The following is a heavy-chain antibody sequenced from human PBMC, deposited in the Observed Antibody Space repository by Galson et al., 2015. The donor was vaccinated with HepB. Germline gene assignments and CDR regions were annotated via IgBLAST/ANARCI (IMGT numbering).Heavy chain of an antibody. D-gene: IGHD2-15*01. V-gene: IGHV1-18*01. J-gene: IGHJ6*02. Sequence: SVKVSCKASGYTFTSYGISWVRQAPGQGLEWMGWISAYNGNTNYAQKLQGRVTMTTDTSKCTAYMELRSLRSDDTAGYYCARDYILVLVAAPNYYGMDVWGQGTTFTVSS. CDR2: ISAYNGNT. CDR3: ARDYILVLVAAPNYYGMDV. CDR1: GYTFTSYG.